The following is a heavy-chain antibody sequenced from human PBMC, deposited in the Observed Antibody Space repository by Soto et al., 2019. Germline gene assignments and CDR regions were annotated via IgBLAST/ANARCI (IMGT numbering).Heavy chain of an antibody. CDR2: TYYRSKWLN. V-gene: IGHV6-1*01. J-gene: IGHJ4*02. CDR3: ARNPPAFHSAFDY. CDR1: GDSVSNNRAA. D-gene: IGHD4-4*01. Sequence: SQTLSLTCAISGDSVSNNRAAWNWIRQPPSRGLEWLGRTYYRSKWLNDYALSMKGRLTIRPDTSKNQFSLHLDSVTPEDTAMYYGARNPPAFHSAFDYWGQGTLVTVSS.